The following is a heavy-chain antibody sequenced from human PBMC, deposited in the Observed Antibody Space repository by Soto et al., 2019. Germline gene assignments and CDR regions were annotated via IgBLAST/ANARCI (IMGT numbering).Heavy chain of an antibody. J-gene: IGHJ4*02. V-gene: IGHV1-2*02. CDR2: INPNSGGT. CDR3: ARDPFGGSFWGSLYY. Sequence: GASVKVSCKASGYTFTGYYMHWVRQAPGQGLEWMGWINPNSGGTNYAQKFQGRVTMTRDTSISTAYMELSRLRSDDTAVYYCARDPFGGSFWGSLYYWGQGTLVTVSS. D-gene: IGHD3-16*01. CDR1: GYTFTGYY.